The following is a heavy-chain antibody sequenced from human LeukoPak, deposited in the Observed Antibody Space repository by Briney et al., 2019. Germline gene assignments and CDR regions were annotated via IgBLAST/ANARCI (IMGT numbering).Heavy chain of an antibody. Sequence: PSETLSLTCTVSGASISSYFGSWVRQPPGKGLEWIGFISYSGNTNYNPSLKSRVTMSVDTSRNQFSLKLSSVTAADTAVYYCARRYDYVWGSYRYSWTPYFDYWGQGTLVTVSS. CDR2: ISYSGNT. V-gene: IGHV4-59*12. J-gene: IGHJ4*02. CDR3: ARRYDYVWGSYRYSWTPYFDY. CDR1: GASISSYF. D-gene: IGHD3-16*02.